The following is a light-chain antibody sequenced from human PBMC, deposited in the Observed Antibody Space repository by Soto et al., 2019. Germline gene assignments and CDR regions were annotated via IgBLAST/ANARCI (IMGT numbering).Light chain of an antibody. CDR2: DES. J-gene: IGKJ4*01. CDR1: QGIRND. Sequence: AIQMTQSPSSLSASVGDRVTITCRASQGIRNDLSWYQQKPGKAPKLLIYDESSLQSGVPSRFSDSESATDFTLTISSLQPEDFGTYYCLQDDGYPLTFGGGTKVEIK. CDR3: LQDDGYPLT. V-gene: IGKV1-6*01.